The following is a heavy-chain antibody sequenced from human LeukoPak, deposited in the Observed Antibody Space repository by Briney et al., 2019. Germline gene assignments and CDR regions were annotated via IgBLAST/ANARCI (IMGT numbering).Heavy chain of an antibody. CDR2: ISSSSSYI. CDR3: ARDPRDYDSSGYS. V-gene: IGHV3-21*01. CDR1: GFTFSSYS. Sequence: GGSLRLSCAASGFTFSSYSMNWVRQAPGKGLEWVSSISSSSSYIYYADSVKGRFTISRDNAKNSPYLQMNSLRAEDTAVYYCARDPRDYDSSGYSWGQGTLVTVSS. D-gene: IGHD3-22*01. J-gene: IGHJ4*02.